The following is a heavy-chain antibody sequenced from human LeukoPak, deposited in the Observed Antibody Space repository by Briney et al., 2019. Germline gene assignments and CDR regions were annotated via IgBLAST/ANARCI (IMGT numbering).Heavy chain of an antibody. CDR3: VSSGYYYGENFDY. J-gene: IGHJ4*02. CDR1: GFTVSSNY. Sequence: GGSLRLSCAASGFTVSSNYMSWVRQAPGKGLEWVSVIYSGGSTYCADSVKGRFTISRDNSKNTLYLQMNSLRAEDTAVYYCVSSGYYYGENFDYWGQGTLVTVSS. V-gene: IGHV3-66*02. CDR2: IYSGGST. D-gene: IGHD3-22*01.